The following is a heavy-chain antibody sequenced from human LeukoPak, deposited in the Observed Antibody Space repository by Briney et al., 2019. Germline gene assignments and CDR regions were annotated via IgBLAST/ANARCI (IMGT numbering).Heavy chain of an antibody. D-gene: IGHD2-2*02. CDR2: ISGSGGST. J-gene: IGHJ4*02. CDR1: GITLSNYG. V-gene: IGHV3-23*01. Sequence: PGGSLRLSCAVSGITLSNYGMSWVRQAPGKGLEWVSAISGSGGSTYYADSVKGRFTISRDNSKNTLYLQMNSLRAEDTAVYYCAKEAKCSTSCYREFDYWGQETLVTVSS. CDR3: AKEAKCSTSCYREFDY.